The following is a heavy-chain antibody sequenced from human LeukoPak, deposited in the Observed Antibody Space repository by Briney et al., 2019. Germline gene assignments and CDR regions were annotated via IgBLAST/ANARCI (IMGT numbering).Heavy chain of an antibody. V-gene: IGHV3-11*04. J-gene: IGHJ2*01. Sequence: PGGSLRLSCAASGFTFSDYYMSWLRQAPGKGLEWVSYISSSGSTIYYADSVKGRFTISRDNAKSSLYLQMNSLRAEDTAVYYCASRNWGGRYFDLWGRGTLVTVSS. CDR3: ASRNWGGRYFDL. D-gene: IGHD7-27*01. CDR1: GFTFSDYY. CDR2: ISSSGSTI.